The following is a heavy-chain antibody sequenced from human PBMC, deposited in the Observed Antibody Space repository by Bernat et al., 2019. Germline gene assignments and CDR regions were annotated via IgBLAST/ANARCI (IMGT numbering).Heavy chain of an antibody. J-gene: IGHJ6*03. D-gene: IGHD2/OR15-2a*01. CDR2: ISGSGGST. V-gene: IGHV3-23*01. Sequence: EVQLLESGGGLVQPGGSLRLSCAASGFTFSSYAMSWVRQAPGKGLEWVSAISGSGGSTYYADSVKGRFTISRDNSKNTLYLQMNSLRAEDTAVYYCARDNRFAPYYMDVWGKGTTVTVSS. CDR1: GFTFSSYA. CDR3: ARDNRFAPYYMDV.